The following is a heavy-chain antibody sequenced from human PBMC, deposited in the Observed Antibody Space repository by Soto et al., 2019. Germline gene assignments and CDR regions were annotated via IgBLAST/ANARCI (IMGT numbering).Heavy chain of an antibody. CDR3: ASGPPIVVVPAAPGY. D-gene: IGHD2-2*01. Sequence: QVQLVESGGGLVKPGGSLSLSCAASGFTFSDYHMSWIRQPPGKGLEWVSYISSSSSYTNYADSVKGRFTISSDNAKNSLYLQTNSLRAEDTAVYYCASGPPIVVVPAAPGYWGQGTLVTVSS. V-gene: IGHV3-11*06. CDR1: GFTFSDYH. CDR2: ISSSSSYT. J-gene: IGHJ4*02.